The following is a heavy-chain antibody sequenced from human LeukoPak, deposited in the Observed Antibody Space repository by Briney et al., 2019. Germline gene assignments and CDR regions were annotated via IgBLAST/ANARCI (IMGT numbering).Heavy chain of an antibody. J-gene: IGHJ3*02. CDR3: AKDSLYCSGGSCRDDAFDI. D-gene: IGHD2-15*01. V-gene: IGHV3-23*01. CDR1: GFTFSSYA. Sequence: GSPRLSCAASGFTFSSYAMSWVRQAPGKGLEWVSAISGSGGSTYYADSVKGRFTISRDNSKNTLYLQMNSLRAEDTAVYYCAKDSLYCSGGSCRDDAFDIWGQGTMVTVSS. CDR2: ISGSGGST.